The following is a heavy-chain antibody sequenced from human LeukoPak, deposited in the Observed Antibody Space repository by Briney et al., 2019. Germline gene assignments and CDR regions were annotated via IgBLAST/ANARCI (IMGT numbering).Heavy chain of an antibody. CDR3: AKGGLGSSWYPNYFDY. CDR2: ISYDGSNK. V-gene: IGHV3-30*18. J-gene: IGHJ4*02. CDR1: GFTLSAYA. D-gene: IGHD6-13*01. Sequence: PGRSLRLSCAASGFTLSAYAMHWVRQAPGKGLEWVALISYDGSNKYYADFVKGRFTISRDSSKNTLYLQVNSLRAEDTAVYYCAKGGLGSSWYPNYFDYWGQGTLVTVSS.